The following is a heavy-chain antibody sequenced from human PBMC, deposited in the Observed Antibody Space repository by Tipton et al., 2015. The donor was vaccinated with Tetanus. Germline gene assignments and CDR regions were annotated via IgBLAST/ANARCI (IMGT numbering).Heavy chain of an antibody. CDR1: GFDFRNYD. CDR3: ARDRHSYESSGYYLFDS. D-gene: IGHD3-22*01. J-gene: IGHJ4*02. Sequence: SLRLSCAASGFDFRNYDMHWVRQAPGKGLEWVSLIGFRGNTYYADSVRGRFTMSRENNKNTVHLQMNSLRPDDTAVYYCARDRHSYESSGYYLFDSWGQGTLVTVSA. V-gene: IGHV3-13*01. CDR2: IGFRGNT.